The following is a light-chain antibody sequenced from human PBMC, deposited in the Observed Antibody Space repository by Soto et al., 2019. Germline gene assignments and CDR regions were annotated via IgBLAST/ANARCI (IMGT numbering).Light chain of an antibody. J-gene: IGKJ5*01. CDR2: AAS. Sequence: GESVTITCRASQVISTSLAWYQVKPGKAPKLLIYAASTSESGVPSRFSATVSGTEFSLTITSLQPEDFATYYCQQLFDSPITFGQGTRLEI. V-gene: IGKV1-9*01. CDR1: QVISTS. CDR3: QQLFDSPIT.